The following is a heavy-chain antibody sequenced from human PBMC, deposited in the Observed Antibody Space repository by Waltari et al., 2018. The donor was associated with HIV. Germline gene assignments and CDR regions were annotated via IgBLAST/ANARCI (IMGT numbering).Heavy chain of an antibody. CDR1: GFALRNYW. J-gene: IGHJ5*02. D-gene: IGHD1-26*01. Sequence: EVKLVESGGGFVRPGGSLRLSCEGSGFALRNYWMHWGRESPGKGLLWLSRINPDGSTTDYADSVKGRFRISRDNARNTLHLEMDSLTFEDAGVYYCVRDAREKLPENIFDPWGQGTLVTISS. CDR2: INPDGSTT. CDR3: VRDAREKLPENIFDP. V-gene: IGHV3-74*01.